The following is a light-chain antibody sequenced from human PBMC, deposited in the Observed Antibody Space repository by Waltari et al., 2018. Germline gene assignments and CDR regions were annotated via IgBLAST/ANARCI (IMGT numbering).Light chain of an antibody. V-gene: IGKV3-20*01. J-gene: IGKJ1*01. Sequence: EIVLTQSPGPLSLPPGERATLSCRASQSVSRFLAWYQQKPGQAPGLLIYEASSRATDIPDRFSGSGSGTDFSLTISRLEPEDFAVYYCQKYGTLPATFGQGTKVEIK. CDR1: QSVSRF. CDR3: QKYGTLPAT. CDR2: EAS.